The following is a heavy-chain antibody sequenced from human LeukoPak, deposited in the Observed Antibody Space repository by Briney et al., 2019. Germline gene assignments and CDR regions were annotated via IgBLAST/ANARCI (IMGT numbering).Heavy chain of an antibody. CDR1: GYTFTSYG. CDR2: INTYNGHT. CDR3: ARDGPRGYFQH. D-gene: IGHD1-14*01. V-gene: IGHV1-18*01. J-gene: IGHJ1*01. Sequence: GASVKVSCNTSGYTFTSYGISWVRQAPGQRLEYMGWINTYNGHTNYAQKLQGRVTVTTDTSTSTAYLELRSLRSDDTAVYYCARDGPRGYFQHWGQGTLITVSS.